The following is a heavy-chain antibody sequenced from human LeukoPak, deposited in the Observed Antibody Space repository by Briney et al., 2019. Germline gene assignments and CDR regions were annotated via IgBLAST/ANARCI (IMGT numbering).Heavy chain of an antibody. D-gene: IGHD3-3*01. CDR2: IYYSGST. V-gene: IGHV4-59*01. CDR3: ARRAYDFWSGYSHFDY. CDR1: GGSISSYY. Sequence: SETLSLTCTVSGGSISSYYWSWIRQPPGKGLEWIGYIYYSGSTNYNPSLKSRVTISVDTSKNQFSLKLSSVTAADTAVYYCARRAYDFWSGYSHFDYWGQGTLVTVSS. J-gene: IGHJ4*02.